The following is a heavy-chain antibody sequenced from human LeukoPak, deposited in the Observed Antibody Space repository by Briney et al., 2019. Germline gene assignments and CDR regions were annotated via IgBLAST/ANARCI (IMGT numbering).Heavy chain of an antibody. D-gene: IGHD2-21*01. CDR1: GFTFSSYG. J-gene: IGHJ3*02. V-gene: IGHV3-30*03. Sequence: GGSLRLSCAASGFTFSSYGLHWVRQAPGKGLEWVAVISYDGSNKFYADSVKGRFTISRDNSKNTLYPQMNSLRAEDTAVYYCATGGASLFLDAFDIWGQGTMVTVSS. CDR2: ISYDGSNK. CDR3: ATGGASLFLDAFDI.